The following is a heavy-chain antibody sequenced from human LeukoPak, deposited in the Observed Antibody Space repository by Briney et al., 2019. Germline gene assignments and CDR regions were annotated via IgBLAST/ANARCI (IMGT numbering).Heavy chain of an antibody. CDR1: GGSISSSGYY. CDR3: ARHEYSGSYYGLSWFDP. V-gene: IGHV4-39*01. D-gene: IGHD1-26*01. J-gene: IGHJ5*02. Sequence: SETLSLTCTVSGGSISSSGYYWGWIRQPPGKGLECIASIYYGESTYYHPSRKSRVTISVDTSKNQLSMKLSSLTGAGTAVYYCARHEYSGSYYGLSWFDPWGQGTLVTVSS. CDR2: IYYGEST.